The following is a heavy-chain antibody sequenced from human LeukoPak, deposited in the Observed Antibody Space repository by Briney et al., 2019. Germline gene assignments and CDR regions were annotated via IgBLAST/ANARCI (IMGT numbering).Heavy chain of an antibody. D-gene: IGHD6-13*01. Sequence: GGSLRLSCAASGFTFSSYGFHWVRQAPGKGLEWVAFIRYDGSNKYYADSVKGRFTISRDNAKNSLYLQMNSLRAEDTAVYYCARESAAGTVYWGQGTLVTVSS. J-gene: IGHJ4*02. CDR3: ARESAAGTVY. V-gene: IGHV3-30*02. CDR1: GFTFSSYG. CDR2: IRYDGSNK.